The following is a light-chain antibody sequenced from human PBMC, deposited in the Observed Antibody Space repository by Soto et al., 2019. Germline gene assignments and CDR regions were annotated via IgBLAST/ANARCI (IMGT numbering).Light chain of an antibody. J-gene: IGKJ5*01. CDR2: GAS. V-gene: IGKV3-20*01. Sequence: EIVLTQSPGTLSLSPGERATLSCRASQSFSSSYLAWYQQKPGQAPRLLIYGASSRATGIPDRFSGSGSGTDFPLTISRLEPEDFALYYCQQYGTSIIFGQGTRLEI. CDR3: QQYGTSII. CDR1: QSFSSSY.